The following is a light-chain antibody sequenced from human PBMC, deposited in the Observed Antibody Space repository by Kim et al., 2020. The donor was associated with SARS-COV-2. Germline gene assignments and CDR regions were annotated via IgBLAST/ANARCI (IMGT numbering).Light chain of an antibody. J-gene: IGLJ3*02. V-gene: IGLV2-14*04. CDR1: RSDVAAYNF. CDR2: DVD. Sequence: GPSITSSCTGTRSDVAAYNFVSWYKQPPGEAPKVIIYDVDNRPSGVSNRFSGSKSGNTASLTISEVQAEDEADYYCSSFRSGNTLLFGGGTQLTVL. CDR3: SSFRSGNTLL.